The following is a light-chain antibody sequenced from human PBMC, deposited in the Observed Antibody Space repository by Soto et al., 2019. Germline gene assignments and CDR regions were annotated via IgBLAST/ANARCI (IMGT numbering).Light chain of an antibody. CDR2: RNN. V-gene: IGLV1-47*01. CDR3: AAWDDSLSGWVV. J-gene: IGLJ2*01. Sequence: QSVLTQPPSASGTPGQRVTISCSGSSSNIGSNYVYWYQQLPGTAPKLLIYRNNQWPSGVPDRFSGSKSGTSASLAISGLRSEDEADYYCAAWDDSLSGWVVFGGGTKLTVL. CDR1: SSNIGSNY.